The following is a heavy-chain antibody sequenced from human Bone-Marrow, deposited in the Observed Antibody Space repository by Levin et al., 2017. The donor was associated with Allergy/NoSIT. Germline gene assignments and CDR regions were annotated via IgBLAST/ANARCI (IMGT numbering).Heavy chain of an antibody. CDR2: INPTSGGT. J-gene: IGHJ4*02. CDR3: ASEQWLDY. CDR1: GYTFTAYY. Sequence: VASVKVSCKTSGYTFTAYYMHWVRQAPGQGLEWMGRINPTSGGTAYAQKFQGRVTMTRDKSISTAYMELKGLTFDDTAVYYCASEQWLDYWGQGTLVTVSS. D-gene: IGHD6-19*01. V-gene: IGHV1-2*06.